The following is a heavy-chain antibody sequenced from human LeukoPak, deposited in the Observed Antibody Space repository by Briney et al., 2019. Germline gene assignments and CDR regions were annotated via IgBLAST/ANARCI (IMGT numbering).Heavy chain of an antibody. Sequence: GGSLRLSCAASGFTFSSYSMKWVRQAPGEGLEWVSYISISSSTIYYADSGKGRFTISRDNPNNSLYLQMNSRRAEDTAVYYCLSSSPSFDYWGQGAQVTVSS. J-gene: IGHJ4*02. CDR1: GFTFSSYS. CDR2: ISISSSTI. D-gene: IGHD3-16*02. V-gene: IGHV3-48*01. CDR3: LSSSPSFDY.